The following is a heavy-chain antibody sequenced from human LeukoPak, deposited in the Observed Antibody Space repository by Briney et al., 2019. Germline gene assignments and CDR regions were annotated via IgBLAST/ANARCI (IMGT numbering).Heavy chain of an antibody. CDR3: ARQTGSGLFILP. Sequence: SETLSLTCTVSGVSISSSNSYWGWIRQPPGKGLEWIGSIYYTGNTYYNASLKSQVSISIDTSKNQFSLKLTSMTAADTSVYYCARQTGSGLFILPGGQGTLVTVSS. CDR2: IYYTGNT. CDR1: GVSISSSNSY. D-gene: IGHD3/OR15-3a*01. V-gene: IGHV4-39*01. J-gene: IGHJ4*02.